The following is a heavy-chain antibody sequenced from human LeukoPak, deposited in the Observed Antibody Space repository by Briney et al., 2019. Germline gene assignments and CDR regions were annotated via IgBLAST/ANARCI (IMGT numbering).Heavy chain of an antibody. CDR1: GGSFSGYY. J-gene: IGHJ2*01. D-gene: IGHD6-25*01. CDR2: INHSGST. V-gene: IGHV4-34*01. CDR3: ARETAAGYWYFDL. Sequence: SETLSLTCAVYGGSFSGYYWSWIRQPPGKGLEWIGEINHSGSTNYNPSLKSRVTMSVDPSKNQFSLKLSSVTAADTAVYYCARETAAGYWYFDLWGRGTLVTVSS.